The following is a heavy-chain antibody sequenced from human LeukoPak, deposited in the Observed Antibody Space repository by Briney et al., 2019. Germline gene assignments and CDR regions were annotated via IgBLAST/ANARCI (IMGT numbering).Heavy chain of an antibody. D-gene: IGHD2/OR15-2a*01. CDR3: SRGPTCSIIHHFDC. V-gene: IGHV1-2*02. Sequence: ASVKLSRKASGYTFTGFYMHWVPHAPGQGLEWRGWINTNSGGTNYAEKFQGSVTMTRDTSTSTAYIEVSRLRSDDTAVYYCSRGPTCSIIHHFDCWGQRTLVTASS. CDR1: GYTFTGFY. J-gene: IGHJ4*02. CDR2: INTNSGGT.